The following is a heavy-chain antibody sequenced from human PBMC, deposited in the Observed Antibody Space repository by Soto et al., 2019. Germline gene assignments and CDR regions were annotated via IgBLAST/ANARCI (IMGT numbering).Heavy chain of an antibody. J-gene: IGHJ6*02. CDR3: ARDSGAFGGRYYGMDV. V-gene: IGHV1-18*01. Sequence: ASVKVSCKASGYTFHNYGVSWVRQAPGQGLEWMGRISAYNYNTHYAQNFEGRVTMTTDTSTSTAYMELRSLRSDDTAVYYCARDSGAFGGRYYGMDVWGQGTTVTVSS. CDR1: GYTFHNYG. CDR2: ISAYNYNT. D-gene: IGHD3-10*01.